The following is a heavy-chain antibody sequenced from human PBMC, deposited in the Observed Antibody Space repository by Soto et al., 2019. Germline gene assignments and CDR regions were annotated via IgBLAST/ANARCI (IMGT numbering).Heavy chain of an antibody. CDR3: ARELVATMSYYYYGMDV. Sequence: GGSLRLSCAASGFTFSSYAMHWVRQAPGKGLEWVAVISYDGSNKYYADSVKGRFTISRDNSKNTLYLQMNSLRAEDTAVYYCARELVATMSYYYYGMDVWGQGTTVTVSS. CDR1: GFTFSSYA. CDR2: ISYDGSNK. V-gene: IGHV3-30-3*01. J-gene: IGHJ6*02. D-gene: IGHD5-12*01.